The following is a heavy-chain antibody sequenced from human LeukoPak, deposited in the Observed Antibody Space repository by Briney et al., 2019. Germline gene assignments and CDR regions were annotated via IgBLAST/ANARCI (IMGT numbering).Heavy chain of an antibody. CDR1: GGSFSGYY. CDR3: ASHQYGSGSYYHDY. D-gene: IGHD3-10*01. V-gene: IGHV4-34*01. J-gene: IGHJ4*02. Sequence: SETLSLTCAVYGGSFSGYYWSWIRQPPGKGLEWIGEINHSGSTNYNPSLKSRVTISVDKSKNQFSLRLSSATAADTAVYYCASHQYGSGSYYHDYWGQGTLVTVSS. CDR2: INHSGST.